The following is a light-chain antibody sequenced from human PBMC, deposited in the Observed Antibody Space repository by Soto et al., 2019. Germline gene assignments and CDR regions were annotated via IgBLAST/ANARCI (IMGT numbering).Light chain of an antibody. Sequence: DIQMTQSPSTLSASVGDRVTITCRASQSLNSELAWYQPKPGKAPKLLIYQASSLKGGVPSRFTGTGSGTEFTLTISSLQPDDSATYYCQQYNAYSLTFGGGTKVEIK. CDR1: QSLNSE. CDR2: QAS. V-gene: IGKV1-5*03. J-gene: IGKJ4*01. CDR3: QQYNAYSLT.